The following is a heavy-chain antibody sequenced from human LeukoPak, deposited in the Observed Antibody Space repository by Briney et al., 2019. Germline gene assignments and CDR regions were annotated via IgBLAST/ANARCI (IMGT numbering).Heavy chain of an antibody. Sequence: PSEALSVTCAVYGGSFSGYYWSWIGQPPGKGLEGIGEINHSGSTNYNPSLKSRVTISVDTSKNQFSLKLSSVTAADTAVYYCARKLDTAMVTDYYYYGMDVWGQGTTVTVSS. CDR2: INHSGST. V-gene: IGHV4-34*01. CDR3: ARKLDTAMVTDYYYYGMDV. D-gene: IGHD5-18*01. J-gene: IGHJ6*02. CDR1: GGSFSGYY.